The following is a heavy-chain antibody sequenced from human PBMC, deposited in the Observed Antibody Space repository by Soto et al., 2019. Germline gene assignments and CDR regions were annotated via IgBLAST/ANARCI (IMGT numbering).Heavy chain of an antibody. V-gene: IGHV3-7*01. J-gene: IGHJ5*02. CDR3: ARQMESSGNFPPWFDP. CDR2: VKQDGSEK. Sequence: EVQLVESGGGLVQPGGSLRLSCAASGFTFSNYWMSWVRQTPGKGLEWVANVKQDGSEKYYVASVRGRFTISRDNDKNSLDLQMKSLTAEDTGVYYCARQMESSGNFPPWFDPWGQGTLVTVSS. D-gene: IGHD3-22*01. CDR1: GFTFSNYW.